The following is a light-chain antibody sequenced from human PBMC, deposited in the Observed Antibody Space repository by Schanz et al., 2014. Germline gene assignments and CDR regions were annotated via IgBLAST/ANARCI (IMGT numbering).Light chain of an antibody. CDR3: CSYAGSSIPYV. J-gene: IGLJ1*01. V-gene: IGLV2-23*01. Sequence: QSALTQPASVSGSPGQSITISCTGTSGDVGSYNLVSWYQQHPGKAPKLMIYEGSKRPSGVSNRFSGSKSGNTASLTISGLQAEDEADYYCCSYAGSSIPYVFGTGTKLTVL. CDR2: EGS. CDR1: SGDVGSYNL.